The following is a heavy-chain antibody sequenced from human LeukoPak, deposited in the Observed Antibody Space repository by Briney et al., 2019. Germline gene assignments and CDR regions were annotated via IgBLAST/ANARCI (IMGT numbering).Heavy chain of an antibody. V-gene: IGHV4-4*02. CDR2: IYHSGST. CDR1: GGSISSSNW. D-gene: IGHD5-24*01. CDR3: ARRRSSRGPFDY. J-gene: IGHJ4*02. Sequence: SETLSLTCAVSGGSISSSNWWSWVRQPPGKGLEWIGEIYHSGSTNYNPSLKSRVTISVDTSKNQFSLKLSSVTAADTAVYYCARRRSSRGPFDYWGQGTLVTVSS.